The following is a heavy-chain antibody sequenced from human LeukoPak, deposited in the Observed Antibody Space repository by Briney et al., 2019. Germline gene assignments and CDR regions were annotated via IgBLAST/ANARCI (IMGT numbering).Heavy chain of an antibody. CDR2: IRSKAYGGTT. V-gene: IGHV3-49*04. J-gene: IGHJ4*02. D-gene: IGHD6-19*01. CDR3: TRSGATVSGWPFPYDY. CDR1: GFTFGDYA. Sequence: PGRSLRLSCTASGFTFGDYAMSWVRQAPGKGLGWVGFIRSKAYGGTTEYAASVKGRFTISRDDSKSIAYLQMNSLKTEDTAVYYCTRSGATVSGWPFPYDYWGQGTLVTVSS.